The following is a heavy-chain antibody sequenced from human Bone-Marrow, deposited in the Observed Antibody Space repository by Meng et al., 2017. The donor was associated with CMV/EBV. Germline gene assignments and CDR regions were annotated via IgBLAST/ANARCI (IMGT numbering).Heavy chain of an antibody. CDR2: ISSSGSTI. CDR3: ARDRLVMDFWSGFDY. D-gene: IGHD3-3*01. Sequence: GESLKISCAASGFTFSDYYMSWIRQAPGKGLEWVSYISSSGSTIYYADSVKGRFTISRDNAKNSLYLQMNSLRAEDTAVYYCARDRLVMDFWSGFDYWGQGTLVTVSS. J-gene: IGHJ4*02. V-gene: IGHV3-11*04. CDR1: GFTFSDYY.